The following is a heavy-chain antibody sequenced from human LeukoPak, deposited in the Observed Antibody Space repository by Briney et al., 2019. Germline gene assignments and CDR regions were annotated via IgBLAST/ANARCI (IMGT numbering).Heavy chain of an antibody. CDR3: ARGPQYQLLKALGYYYMDV. CDR1: GYTFTNFG. D-gene: IGHD2-2*01. V-gene: IGHV1-18*01. Sequence: ASVKVSCKVSGYTFTNFGLTWVRQAPGQGLQWMGWTSPYEDTPRYAQKFQGRVTITTDESTNTAFMELSSLTSDDTAVYYCARGPQYQLLKALGYYYMDVWGEGTTVTASS. J-gene: IGHJ6*03. CDR2: TSPYEDTP.